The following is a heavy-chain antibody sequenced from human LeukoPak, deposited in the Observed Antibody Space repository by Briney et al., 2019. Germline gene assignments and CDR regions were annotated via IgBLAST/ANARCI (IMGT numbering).Heavy chain of an antibody. V-gene: IGHV3-48*01. CDR2: ISSSSSSTM. Sequence: GGSLRLSCAASGFTFSTYSMNWVRQTPGRGLEWVSYISSSSSSTMYYADSVKGRFTISRDNAKNSLSLQMYSLRAEDTAVYYCARLQGSGSFSSFDYWGQGTLVTVSS. J-gene: IGHJ4*02. D-gene: IGHD3-10*01. CDR1: GFTFSTYS. CDR3: ARLQGSGSFSSFDY.